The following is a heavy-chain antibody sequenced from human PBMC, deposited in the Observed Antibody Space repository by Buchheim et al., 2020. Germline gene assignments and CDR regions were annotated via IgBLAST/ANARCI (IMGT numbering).Heavy chain of an antibody. Sequence: QVQLVQSGAEVKKPGASVKVSCKASGYTFTSYDINWVRQATGQGLEWMGWMNPNSGNTGYAQKFQGRVTMTRNTSISTAYIALSRLSSEDTAVYYCARGGPYGGSTFWSYYYYGMDVWGQGTT. J-gene: IGHJ6*02. CDR1: GYTFTSYD. V-gene: IGHV1-8*01. CDR3: ARGGPYGGSTFWSYYYYGMDV. CDR2: MNPNSGNT. D-gene: IGHD4-23*01.